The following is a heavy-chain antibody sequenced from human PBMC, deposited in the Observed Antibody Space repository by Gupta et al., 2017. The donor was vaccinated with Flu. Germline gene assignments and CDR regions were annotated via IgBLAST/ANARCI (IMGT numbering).Heavy chain of an antibody. V-gene: IGHV3-66*02. CDR3: AREGYCSSTSCYVGWFDP. J-gene: IGHJ5*02. CDR1: GFTVSSNY. Sequence: EVQLVESGGGLVQPGGSLRLSCAASGFTVSSNYMSWVRQAPGKGLEWVSVIYSGGSTYDADSVKGRFTISRDNSKNTLYLQMNSLRAEDTAVYYCAREGYCSSTSCYVGWFDPWGQGTLVTGSS. CDR2: IYSGGST. D-gene: IGHD2-2*01.